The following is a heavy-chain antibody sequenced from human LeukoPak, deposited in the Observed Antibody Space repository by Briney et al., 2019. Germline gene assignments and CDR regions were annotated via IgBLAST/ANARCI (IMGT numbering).Heavy chain of an antibody. CDR3: ARDSHGAHDY. CDR2: ISYDGSNK. D-gene: IGHD4-17*01. CDR1: GFTFSSYA. Sequence: PGRSLRLSCAASGFTFSSYAMHWVRQAPGKGLEWVAVISYDGSNKYYADSVKGRFTISRDNSKNTLYLQMNSLRAEDTAVYYCARDSHGAHDYWGQGTLVNVSS. V-gene: IGHV3-30*04. J-gene: IGHJ4*02.